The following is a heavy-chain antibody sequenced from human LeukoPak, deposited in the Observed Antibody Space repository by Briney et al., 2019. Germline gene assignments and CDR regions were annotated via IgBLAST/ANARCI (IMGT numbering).Heavy chain of an antibody. CDR3: TRSSASAVAGKGGFDY. CDR2: IRSKAYGGTT. V-gene: IGHV3-49*04. Sequence: PGGSLRLSCTASGFTFGDYAMGWVRQAPGKGLEWVSFIRSKAYGGTTEYAASVKGRFTISRDDSKSIAYLQMNSLKTEDTAMYYCTRSSASAVAGKGGFDYWGQGTLVTVSS. D-gene: IGHD6-19*01. J-gene: IGHJ4*02. CDR1: GFTFGDYA.